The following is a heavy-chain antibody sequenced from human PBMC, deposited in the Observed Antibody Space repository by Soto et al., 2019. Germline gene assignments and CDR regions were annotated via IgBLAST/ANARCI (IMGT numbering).Heavy chain of an antibody. Sequence: QDQLVQSGAEVKKPGASVKVSCSASGYTFSLYGISWVRPAPGQGLEWMGWISAYNGNTKYAEKFQGRVTVTTDTSTSRAYMELRSLRSDDTAIYYCARDVRGGTSPWFFDLWGRGTLVTVSS. D-gene: IGHD1-26*01. J-gene: IGHJ2*01. CDR2: ISAYNGNT. CDR1: GYTFSLYG. V-gene: IGHV1-18*01. CDR3: ARDVRGGTSPWFFDL.